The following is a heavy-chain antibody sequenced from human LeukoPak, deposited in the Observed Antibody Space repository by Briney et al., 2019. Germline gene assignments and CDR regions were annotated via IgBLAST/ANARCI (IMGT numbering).Heavy chain of an antibody. D-gene: IGHD3-3*01. CDR3: ARMLYDFWSGYWVYFDY. CDR2: IDPNSGGT. CDR1: GYTFTGYY. Sequence: ASVKVSCKASGYTFTGYYMHWVRQAPGQGLEWMGWIDPNSGGTNYAQKFQGRVTMTRDTSISTAYMELSRLRSDDTAVYYCARMLYDFWSGYWVYFDYWGQGTLVTVSS. V-gene: IGHV1-2*02. J-gene: IGHJ4*02.